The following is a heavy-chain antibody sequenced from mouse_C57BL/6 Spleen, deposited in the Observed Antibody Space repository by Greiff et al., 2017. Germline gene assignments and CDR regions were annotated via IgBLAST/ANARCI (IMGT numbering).Heavy chain of an antibody. V-gene: IGHV1-80*01. D-gene: IGHD1-1*01. J-gene: IGHJ2*01. CDR2: IYPGDGDT. CDR3: ARSVYYGSSYFDY. Sequence: QVQLQQSGAELVKPGASVKISCKASGYAFSSYWMNWVKQRPGKGLEWIGQIYPGDGDTNYNGKFKGKATLTADKSSSTAYMQLSSLTSEDSAVYFGARSVYYGSSYFDYWGQGTTLTVSS. CDR1: GYAFSSYW.